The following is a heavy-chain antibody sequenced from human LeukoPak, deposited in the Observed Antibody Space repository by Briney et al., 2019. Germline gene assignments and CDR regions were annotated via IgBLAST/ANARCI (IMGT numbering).Heavy chain of an antibody. D-gene: IGHD2-21*02. CDR3: AREDYCGGDCYSVS. Sequence: SETLSLTWTVSGGSISSYYCSWIRQPPGKGLEWIGYIHYSGSTNYNPSLKSRVTISVDTSKNQFSLKLSSVTAADTAVYYCAREDYCGGDCYSVSWGQGTLVTVSS. V-gene: IGHV4-59*01. J-gene: IGHJ5*02. CDR2: IHYSGST. CDR1: GGSISSYY.